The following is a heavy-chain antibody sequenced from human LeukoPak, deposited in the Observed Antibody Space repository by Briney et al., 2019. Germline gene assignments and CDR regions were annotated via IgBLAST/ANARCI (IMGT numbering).Heavy chain of an antibody. V-gene: IGHV3-30*18. J-gene: IGHJ4*02. CDR2: ISYDGSNK. CDR3: AKGAAGTYYFDY. D-gene: IGHD3-10*01. Sequence: GGSLRLSCVASGFTFSSYGMHWVRQAPGKGLEWVAVISYDGSNKYYADSVKGRFTISRDNSKNTLYLQMNSLRAEDTAVYYCAKGAAGTYYFDYWGQGTLVTVSS. CDR1: GFTFSSYG.